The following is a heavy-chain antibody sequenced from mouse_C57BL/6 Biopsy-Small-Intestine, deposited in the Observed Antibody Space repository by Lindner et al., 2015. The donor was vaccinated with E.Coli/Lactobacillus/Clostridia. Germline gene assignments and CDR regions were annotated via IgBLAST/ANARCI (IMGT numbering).Heavy chain of an antibody. J-gene: IGHJ4*01. CDR2: LNPSGGRT. CDR1: GYTFTNYF. Sequence: SVKVSCKASGYTFTNYFIHWVRQAPGQGLEWMGSLNPSGGRTTYAQEFEDRVTMTRDTSTSTVYMELTSLRSEDTAVYYCARDAIAYCAGDCPLDYWGQGTLLTVSS. D-gene: IGHD3-3*01. CDR3: ARDAIAYCAGDCPLDY. V-gene: IGHV1-55*01.